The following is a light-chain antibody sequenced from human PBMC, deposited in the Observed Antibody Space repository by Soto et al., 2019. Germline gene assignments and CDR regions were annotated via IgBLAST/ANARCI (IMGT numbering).Light chain of an antibody. V-gene: IGKV3-20*01. CDR3: QQHGSSPLT. CDR2: GAS. Sequence: EIVLTQSPGTLSLSPGERATLTCRASQSVTSSYLAWYQQKPGQAPRLLMYGASSRASGTPDRFSGSGSGTDFTLTISRLEPEDFAVYYCQQHGSSPLTFGPGTKVDIK. J-gene: IGKJ3*01. CDR1: QSVTSSY.